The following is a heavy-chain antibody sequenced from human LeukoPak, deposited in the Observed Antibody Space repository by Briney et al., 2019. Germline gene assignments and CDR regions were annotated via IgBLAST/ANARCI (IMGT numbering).Heavy chain of an antibody. CDR3: ARTRDDYDSGSYLGWFDP. V-gene: IGHV3-64*01. CDR1: GFTFSSYS. CDR2: ISPYGGST. Sequence: AGGSLRLSCAASGFTFSSYSMPWVRQAPGKGLEYVSSISPYGGSTYYANSVKGRFTISRDNSKNTLHLQMGSLRAEDTAVYYCARTRDDYDSGSYLGWFDPWGQGTRVTVSS. D-gene: IGHD3-10*01. J-gene: IGHJ5*02.